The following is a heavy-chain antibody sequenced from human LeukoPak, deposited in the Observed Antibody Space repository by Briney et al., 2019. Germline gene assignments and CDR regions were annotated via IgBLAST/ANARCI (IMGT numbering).Heavy chain of an antibody. CDR3: ATSTAAAGTD. J-gene: IGHJ4*02. CDR2: ISGGGGST. CDR1: GFTFTSYS. D-gene: IGHD6-13*01. V-gene: IGHV3-23*01. Sequence: GGSLRLSCAASGFTFTSYSMNWVRQAPGKGLEWVSTISGGGGSTYYADSVKGRFTISRDNSKNTLYLQVNSLRAEDTAIYYCATSTAAAGTDWGQGTLVTVSS.